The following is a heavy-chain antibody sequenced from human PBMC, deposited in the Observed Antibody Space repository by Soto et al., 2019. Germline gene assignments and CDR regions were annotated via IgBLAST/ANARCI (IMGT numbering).Heavy chain of an antibody. J-gene: IGHJ4*02. CDR3: ARGVGHSSGWYPL. CDR1: GGSFSGYY. V-gene: IGHV4-34*01. Sequence: SETLSLTCAVYGGSFSGYYWSWIRQPPGKGLEWIGEINHSGSTNYNPSLKSRVTISVDTSKNQFSLKLSSVTAADTAVYYCARGVGHSSGWYPLWGQGTLVTVSS. CDR2: INHSGST. D-gene: IGHD6-19*01.